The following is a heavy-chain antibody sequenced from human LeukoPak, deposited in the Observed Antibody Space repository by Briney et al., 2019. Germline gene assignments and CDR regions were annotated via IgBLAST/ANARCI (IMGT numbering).Heavy chain of an antibody. Sequence: ASVKVSCKASGGTFSSYAISWVRQAPGQGLEWMGRIIPILGIANYAQKFQGRVTITADKSTSTAYMELSSLRSEDTAVYYCARNMRAVRGAKWALDYWGQGTLVTVSS. J-gene: IGHJ4*02. CDR1: GGTFSSYA. CDR3: ARNMRAVRGAKWALDY. CDR2: IIPILGIA. D-gene: IGHD3-10*01. V-gene: IGHV1-69*04.